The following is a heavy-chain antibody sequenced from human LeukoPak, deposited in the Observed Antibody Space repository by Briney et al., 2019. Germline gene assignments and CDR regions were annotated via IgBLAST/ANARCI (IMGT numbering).Heavy chain of an antibody. CDR1: GGSSSYYY. Sequence: SETLSLTCTASGGSSSYYYWTWIRQSPGEGLEWIGQIYYTGSTYYNPSLGRRVTISLDTSRIQFSLILTSVTAADTAVYYCARGGTYNDILSFDPWGQGTLVTVSS. V-gene: IGHV4-59*13. CDR3: ARGGTYNDILSFDP. CDR2: IYYTGST. J-gene: IGHJ5*02. D-gene: IGHD3-9*01.